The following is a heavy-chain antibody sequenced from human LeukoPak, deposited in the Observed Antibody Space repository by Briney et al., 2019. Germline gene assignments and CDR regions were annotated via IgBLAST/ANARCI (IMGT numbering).Heavy chain of an antibody. CDR3: ARYGSGDYYYYYMDV. Sequence: PSETLSLTCTVSGGSISSYYWSWIRQPPGKGLEWIGYIYYSGSTNYNPSLKSRVTISVDTSKNQFSLKLSSVTAADTAVYYCARYGSGDYYYYYMDVWGKGTTVTISS. J-gene: IGHJ6*03. CDR2: IYYSGST. V-gene: IGHV4-59*01. D-gene: IGHD3-10*01. CDR1: GGSISSYY.